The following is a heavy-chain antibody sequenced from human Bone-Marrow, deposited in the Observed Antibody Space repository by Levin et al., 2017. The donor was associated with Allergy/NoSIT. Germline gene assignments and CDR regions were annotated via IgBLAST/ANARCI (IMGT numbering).Heavy chain of an antibody. Sequence: VASVKVSCKASGYTFTSLLVHWVRQAPGQGLEWMGTINPSAGTTTYAQKFQGRLTMTRDTSTNTVYLDLSSLRSDDTAIYYCARHRRIVAAGILFYAMDVWGQGSTVIVTS. V-gene: IGHV1-46*01. CDR3: ARHRRIVAAGILFYAMDV. D-gene: IGHD6-13*01. J-gene: IGHJ6*02. CDR2: INPSAGTT. CDR1: GYTFTSLL.